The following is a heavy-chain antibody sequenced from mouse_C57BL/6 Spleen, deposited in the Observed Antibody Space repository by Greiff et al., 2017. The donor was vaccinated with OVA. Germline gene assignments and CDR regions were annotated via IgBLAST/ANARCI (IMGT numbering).Heavy chain of an antibody. CDR1: GYTFTSYW. J-gene: IGHJ2*01. CDR2: IDPSDSYT. V-gene: IGHV1-69*01. CDR3: ARNTYYYGSSYFDY. D-gene: IGHD1-1*01. Sequence: QVQLQQPGAELVMPGASVKLSCKASGYTFTSYWMHWVKQRPGQGLEWIGEIDPSDSYTNYNQKFKGKSTLTVDKSSSTAYMQLSSLTSEDSAVYYCARNTYYYGSSYFDYWGQGTTLTVSS.